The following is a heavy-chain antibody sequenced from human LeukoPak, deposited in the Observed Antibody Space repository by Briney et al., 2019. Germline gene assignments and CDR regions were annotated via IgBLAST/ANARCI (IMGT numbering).Heavy chain of an antibody. D-gene: IGHD3-22*01. Sequence: PSQTLSLTCAVSGGSISSGGYSWSWIRQPPGKGLEWIGYIYHSGSTYYNLSLKSRVTISVDRSKNQFSLKLSSVTAADTAVYYCARRTGGSSVAPFDYWGQGTLVTVSS. CDR3: ARRTGGSSVAPFDY. CDR1: GGSISSGGYS. J-gene: IGHJ4*02. V-gene: IGHV4-30-2*01. CDR2: IYHSGST.